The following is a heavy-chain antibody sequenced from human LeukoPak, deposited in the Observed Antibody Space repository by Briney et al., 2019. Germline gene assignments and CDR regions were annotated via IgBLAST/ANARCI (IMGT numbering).Heavy chain of an antibody. J-gene: IGHJ4*02. Sequence: SETLSLTCTVSGGSVSSADYYWSWIRRPPGKTLEWIGYIYHTGSNNYKYSLKSRVTISLDTSKNRFSLKLSSVTAADTAVYYCARGHSRRTYYFDYWGQGTLVTVSS. CDR3: ARGHSRRTYYFDY. D-gene: IGHD6-13*01. CDR2: IYHTGSN. V-gene: IGHV4-61*08. CDR1: GGSVSSADYY.